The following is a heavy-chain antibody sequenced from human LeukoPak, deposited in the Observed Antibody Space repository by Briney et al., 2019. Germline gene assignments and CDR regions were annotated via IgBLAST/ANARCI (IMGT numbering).Heavy chain of an antibody. Sequence: ASVKVSCKASGYTFAGYYMHWVRQAPGQGLEWMGWINPNSGGTNYAQKFQGRVTVTRDTSISTAYMELSRLRSDDTAVYYCARVFTVTTYYLDYWGQGTLVTVSS. CDR2: INPNSGGT. J-gene: IGHJ4*02. CDR1: GYTFAGYY. V-gene: IGHV1-2*02. D-gene: IGHD4-11*01. CDR3: ARVFTVTTYYLDY.